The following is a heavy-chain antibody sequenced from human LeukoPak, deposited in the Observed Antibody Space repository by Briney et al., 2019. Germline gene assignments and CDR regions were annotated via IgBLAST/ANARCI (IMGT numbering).Heavy chain of an antibody. Sequence: SETLSLTCTVSGGSISSYCWSWIRQPAGKGLEWIGRIYTSGSTNYNPSLKSRVTMSVDTSKNQFSLKLSSVTAADTAVYYCARDQGSYGSGSYLGYWGQGTLVTVSS. V-gene: IGHV4-4*07. CDR1: GGSISSYC. J-gene: IGHJ4*02. D-gene: IGHD3-10*01. CDR3: ARDQGSYGSGSYLGY. CDR2: IYTSGST.